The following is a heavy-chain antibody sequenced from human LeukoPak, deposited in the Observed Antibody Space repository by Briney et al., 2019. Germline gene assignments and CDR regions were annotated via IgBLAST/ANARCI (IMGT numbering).Heavy chain of an antibody. Sequence: PSETLSLTCTVSGGSISSGGYYWSWIRQHPGKGLEWIGYIYYSGSTYYNPSLKSRVTISVDTSKNQFSLKLSSVTAADTAVYYCARGPDSSGYYYPAAVDYWGQGTLVTVSS. J-gene: IGHJ4*02. CDR3: ARGPDSSGYYYPAAVDY. CDR1: GGSISSGGYY. D-gene: IGHD3-22*01. V-gene: IGHV4-31*03. CDR2: IYYSGST.